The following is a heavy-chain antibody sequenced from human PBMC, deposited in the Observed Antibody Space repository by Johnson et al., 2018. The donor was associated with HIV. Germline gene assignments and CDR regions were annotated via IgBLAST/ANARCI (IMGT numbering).Heavy chain of an antibody. Sequence: QVQLVESGGGLIQPGGSLRLSCAASGFIVSSNYMSWVRLAPGKGLEWVAVISYDGSNKYYADSVKGRFTISRDNSKNTLYLQMNSLRAEDTAVYYCAKGLAAFFAFDIWGQGTMVTVSS. V-gene: IGHV3-30*18. CDR1: GFIVSSNY. CDR3: AKGLAAFFAFDI. J-gene: IGHJ3*02. D-gene: IGHD3-3*01. CDR2: ISYDGSNK.